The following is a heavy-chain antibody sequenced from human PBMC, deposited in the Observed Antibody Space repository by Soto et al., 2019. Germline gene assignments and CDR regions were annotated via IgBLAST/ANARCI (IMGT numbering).Heavy chain of an antibody. V-gene: IGHV1-3*01. D-gene: IGHD7-27*01. CDR1: GYSFIGYV. Sequence: SVKVSFKASGYSFIGYVIHWVRQAPGQRLEWMGWINAGYGNTKSSQKFQDRVTISRDTSASTAYMELTSLRSEDTAVYYCARDTGDGTFDFWGQGTLVTVSS. CDR2: INAGYGNT. CDR3: ARDTGDGTFDF. J-gene: IGHJ4*02.